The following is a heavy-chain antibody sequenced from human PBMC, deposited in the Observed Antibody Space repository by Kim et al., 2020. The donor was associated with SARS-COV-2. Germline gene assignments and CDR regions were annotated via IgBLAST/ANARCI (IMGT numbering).Heavy chain of an antibody. D-gene: IGHD2-2*01. CDR2: INHSGST. CDR3: ARDQSRLGYCSSTSCKRDAFDI. Sequence: SETLSLTCAVYGGSFSGYYWSWIRQPPGKGLEWIGEINHSGSTNYNPSLKSRVTISVDTSKNQFSLKLSSVTAADTAVYYCARDQSRLGYCSSTSCKRDAFDIWGQGTMVTVSS. CDR1: GGSFSGYY. V-gene: IGHV4-34*01. J-gene: IGHJ3*02.